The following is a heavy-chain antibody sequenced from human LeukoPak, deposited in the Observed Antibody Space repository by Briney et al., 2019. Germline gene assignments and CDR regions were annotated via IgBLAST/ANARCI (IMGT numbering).Heavy chain of an antibody. V-gene: IGHV4-4*07. J-gene: IGHJ4*02. Sequence: SETLSLTCTVSDGSINNYYWNWIRQPAGKGLEWIGRIYSSGIPSYNPSLQSRVTMSVDTSKNQFSLKLMSVTAEDTALYYCARDLNYNLDFWGQGTLVTVSS. CDR1: DGSINNYY. CDR3: ARDLNYNLDF. D-gene: IGHD5-24*01. CDR2: IYSSGIP.